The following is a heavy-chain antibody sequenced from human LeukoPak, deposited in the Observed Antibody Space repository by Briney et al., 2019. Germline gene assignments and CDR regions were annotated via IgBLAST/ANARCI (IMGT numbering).Heavy chain of an antibody. D-gene: IGHD2-2*02. CDR2: INPSGGST. V-gene: IGHV1-46*01. CDR3: ARSAGPVVVPAAIGASGHYYYMDV. J-gene: IGHJ6*03. CDR1: GYIFTSYY. Sequence: ASVKVSCKASGYIFTSYYMHWVRRAPGQGLEWMGIINPSGGSTNYAQKFQGRVTITTDESTSTAYMDLSSLRSEDSAVYYCARSAGPVVVPAAIGASGHYYYMDVWDKGTTVTVSS.